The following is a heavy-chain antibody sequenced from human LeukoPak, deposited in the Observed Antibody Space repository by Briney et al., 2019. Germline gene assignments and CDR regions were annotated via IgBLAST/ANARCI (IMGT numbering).Heavy chain of an antibody. Sequence: GGSLRLSCAASGFTFSSYSMNWVRQAPGKGLEWVSSISSSSSYIYYADSVKGRFTISRDNAKNSLYLQMNSLRAEDTAVYYCARKYSSSWTHLFDYWGQGTLVTVSS. CDR3: ARKYSSSWTHLFDY. CDR2: ISSSSSYI. CDR1: GFTFSSYS. D-gene: IGHD6-13*01. V-gene: IGHV3-21*01. J-gene: IGHJ4*02.